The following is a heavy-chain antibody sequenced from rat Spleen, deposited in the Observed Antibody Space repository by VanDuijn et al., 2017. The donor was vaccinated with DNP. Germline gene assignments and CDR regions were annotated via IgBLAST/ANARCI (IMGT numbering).Heavy chain of an antibody. J-gene: IGHJ4*01. V-gene: IGHV5S13*01. D-gene: IGHD1-2*01. CDR3: ARHDYYSSPYYAMDA. CDR1: GFTFSYYG. CDR2: ISPGGGST. Sequence: EVQLVESGGGLAQPGRSLKLSCAASGFTFSYYGMAWVRQAPKKGLEWVASISPGGGSTHYRDSVRGRFTVSRDNAQNTLYLQMSKLGSEDTAIYYCARHDYYSSPYYAMDAWGQGTSVTVSS.